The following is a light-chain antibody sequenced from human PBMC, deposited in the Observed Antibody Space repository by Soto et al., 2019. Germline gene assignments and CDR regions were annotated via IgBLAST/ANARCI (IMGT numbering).Light chain of an antibody. CDR2: DAS. Sequence: DIQMTQSPSTLSASVGYRVTITCRASQSVSILLAWYQRKPGKAPNLLIYDASGLKSGVPSRFSGSGSGKESTLNISTLQNDDIATYHCQHYNGMPRAFRQGTRVEIK. CDR3: QHYNGMPRA. CDR1: QSVSIL. J-gene: IGKJ1*01. V-gene: IGKV1-5*01.